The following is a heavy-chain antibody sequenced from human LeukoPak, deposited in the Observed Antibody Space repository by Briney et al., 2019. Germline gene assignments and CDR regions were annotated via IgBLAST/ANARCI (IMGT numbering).Heavy chain of an antibody. J-gene: IGHJ6*02. CDR2: ISDDNGNT. CDR3: ARVADPRYYYGMDV. V-gene: IGHV1-18*01. Sequence: ASVKVSCKASGYTFTKYGISWVRQAPGQGLEWMGWISDDNGNTNYAQKLQGRVTMTTDTSTSTAYMELRSLRSDDTAVYYCARVADPRYYYGMDVWGQGTTVTVSS. CDR1: GYTFTKYG.